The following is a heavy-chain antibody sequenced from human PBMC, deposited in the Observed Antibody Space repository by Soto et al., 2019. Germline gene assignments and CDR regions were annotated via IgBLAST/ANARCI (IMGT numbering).Heavy chain of an antibody. CDR3: ASPPKGGSGFDY. CDR1: GFTFSSYW. CDR2: INSDGSST. D-gene: IGHD3-16*01. Sequence: EVQLVESGGSLVQPGGSLRLSCAASGFTFSSYWMHWVRQAPGKGLVWVSRINSDGSSTSYADSVKGRFTISRDNAKNTLYLLMNSLRAEDTAVYYCASPPKGGSGFDYWGQGTLVTVSS. V-gene: IGHV3-74*01. J-gene: IGHJ4*02.